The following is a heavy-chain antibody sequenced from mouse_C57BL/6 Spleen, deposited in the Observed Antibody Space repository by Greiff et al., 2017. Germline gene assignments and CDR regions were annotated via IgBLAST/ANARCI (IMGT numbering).Heavy chain of an antibody. CDR2: IDPSDSYT. V-gene: IGHV1-50*01. CDR1: GYTFTSYW. D-gene: IGHD4-1*01. CDR3: ARSLGY. Sequence: QVQLKQPGAELVKPGASVKLSCKASGYTFTSYWMQWVKQRPGQGLEWIGEIDPSDSYTNYNQKFKGKATLTVDTSSRTAYMQLSSLTSEDSAVYYCARSLGYWGQGTTLTVSS. J-gene: IGHJ2*01.